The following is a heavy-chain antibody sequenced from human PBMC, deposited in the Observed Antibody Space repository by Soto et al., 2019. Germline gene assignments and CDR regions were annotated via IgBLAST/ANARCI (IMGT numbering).Heavy chain of an antibody. Sequence: SETLSLTCTVSGGSISSGGYYWSWIRQHPGKGLEWIGYIYYSGSTYYNLSLKSRVTISVDTPKNQFSLKLSSVTAADTAVYYCAREYSSGYYATNWFDPWGQGTLVTVSS. V-gene: IGHV4-31*03. CDR2: IYYSGST. CDR1: GGSISSGGYY. D-gene: IGHD3-22*01. J-gene: IGHJ5*02. CDR3: AREYSSGYYATNWFDP.